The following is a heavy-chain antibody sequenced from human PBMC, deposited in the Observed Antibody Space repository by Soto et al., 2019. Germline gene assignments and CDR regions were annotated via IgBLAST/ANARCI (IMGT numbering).Heavy chain of an antibody. D-gene: IGHD2-15*01. CDR1: GFTFISYG. Sequence: GWSLRLACAASGFTFISYGMHWVRQAPGKGLEWVAVISYDGSNKYYADSVKGRFTISRDNSKNTLYLQMNSLRAEDTAVYYCAKDIEISKIQYNWFDPWGQGTLVTVSS. J-gene: IGHJ5*02. CDR2: ISYDGSNK. CDR3: AKDIEISKIQYNWFDP. V-gene: IGHV3-30*18.